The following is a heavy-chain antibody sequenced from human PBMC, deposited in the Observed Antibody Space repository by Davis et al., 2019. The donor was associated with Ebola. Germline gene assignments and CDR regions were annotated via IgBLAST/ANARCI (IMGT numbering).Heavy chain of an antibody. CDR2: ISSSSSYI. CDR1: GFTFSSYS. Sequence: GESLKISCAASGFTFSSYSMNWVRQAPGKGLEWVSSISSSSSYIYYADSVKGRFTISRDNAKNSLYLQMNSLRAEDTAVYYCARGRGSYYYYYMDVWGKGTTVTVSS. V-gene: IGHV3-21*01. J-gene: IGHJ6*03. D-gene: IGHD3-10*01. CDR3: ARGRGSYYYYYMDV.